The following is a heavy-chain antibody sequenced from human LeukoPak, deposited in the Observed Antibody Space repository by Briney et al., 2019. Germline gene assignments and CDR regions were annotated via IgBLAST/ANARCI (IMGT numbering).Heavy chain of an antibody. CDR1: GFNFDDFG. V-gene: IGHV3-20*04. Sequence: AGGSLRLSCAASGFNFDDFGLSWVRQAPGKGLEWVADISWNGGSTSYVDSVKARFTISRDNAKNSLYLQMSSLRAEDTALYYCARAASGYPFDYWGQGTLVTVSS. J-gene: IGHJ4*02. CDR2: ISWNGGST. D-gene: IGHD3-22*01. CDR3: ARAASGYPFDY.